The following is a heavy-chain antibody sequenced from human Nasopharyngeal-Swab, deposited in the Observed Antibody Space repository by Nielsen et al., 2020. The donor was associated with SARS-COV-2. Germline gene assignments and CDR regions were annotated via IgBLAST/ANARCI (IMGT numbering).Heavy chain of an antibody. V-gene: IGHV4-59*12. CDR3: ARDRRWFGESDDAFDI. J-gene: IGHJ3*02. CDR1: GGSISSYY. D-gene: IGHD3-10*01. Sequence: SETLSLTCTVSGGSISSYYWSWIRQPPGKGLEWIGYIYYSGSTNYNPSLKSRVTMSVDTSKNQFSLKLSSVTAADTAVYYCARDRRWFGESDDAFDIWGQGTMVTVSS. CDR2: IYYSGST.